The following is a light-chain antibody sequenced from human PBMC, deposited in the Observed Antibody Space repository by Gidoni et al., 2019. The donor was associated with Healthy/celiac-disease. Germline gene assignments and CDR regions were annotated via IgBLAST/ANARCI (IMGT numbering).Light chain of an antibody. Sequence: QSALTQPASVSGSPGQSITISCTGTTSDVGGYNYVSWSHQHPGKAPKLMIYDVSNRPSGVSNRFSGSKSGNTASLTISGLQTEDEADYYCSAYTTSSTWVFGGGTKLTVL. J-gene: IGLJ3*02. V-gene: IGLV2-14*03. CDR3: SAYTTSSTWV. CDR1: TSDVGGYNY. CDR2: DVS.